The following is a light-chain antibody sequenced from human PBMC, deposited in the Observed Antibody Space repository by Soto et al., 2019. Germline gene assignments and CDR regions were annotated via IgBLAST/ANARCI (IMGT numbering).Light chain of an antibody. Sequence: DLQMTQSPSSLSASVGDRVTITCRASQSISSYLNWYQQKPGKAPKLLIYAASSLQSGVPSRFSGSGSGTSFTLTISSLQPEDFATYYGQQSYSTLFTFGQGTRLEIK. V-gene: IGKV1-39*01. CDR3: QQSYSTLFT. CDR2: AAS. J-gene: IGKJ5*01. CDR1: QSISSY.